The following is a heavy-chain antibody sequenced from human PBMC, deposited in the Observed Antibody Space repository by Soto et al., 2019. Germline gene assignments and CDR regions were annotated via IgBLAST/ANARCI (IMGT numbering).Heavy chain of an antibody. CDR2: IYYSGST. J-gene: IGHJ6*02. D-gene: IGHD4-17*01. CDR3: ARGRGDYGDYVNYYYYGMDV. CDR1: GGSISSGGYY. Sequence: SETLSLTCTVSGGSISSGGYYWSWIRQHPGKGLEWIGYIYYSGSTYYNPSLKSRVTISVDTSKNQFSLKLSSVTAADTAVYYCARGRGDYGDYVNYYYYGMDVWGQGTTVTVSS. V-gene: IGHV4-31*03.